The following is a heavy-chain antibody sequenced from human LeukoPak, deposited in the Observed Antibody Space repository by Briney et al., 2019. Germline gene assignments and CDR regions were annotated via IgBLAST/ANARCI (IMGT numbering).Heavy chain of an antibody. J-gene: IGHJ2*01. V-gene: IGHV1-69*05. CDR1: GGTFSSYA. Sequence: ASVKVSCKASGGTFSSYAISWVRQAPGQGLEWMGRIISIFGTANYAQKFQGRVTITTDESTSTAYMELSSLRSEDTAVYYCARAHVAVTTSWYFDLWGRGTLVTVSS. CDR3: ARAHVAVTTSWYFDL. CDR2: IISIFGTA. D-gene: IGHD4-17*01.